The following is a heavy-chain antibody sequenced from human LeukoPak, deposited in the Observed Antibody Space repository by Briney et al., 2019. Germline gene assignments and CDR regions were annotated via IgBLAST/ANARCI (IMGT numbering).Heavy chain of an antibody. CDR1: GGSFSGYY. Sequence: PSETLSLTCAVYGGSFSGYYWSWIRQPPGKGLEWIGEINHSGSTNYNPSLKSRVTISVDTSKNQFSLKLSSVTAADTAVYYCARPTPVTDYYYYMDVWGKGTTVTVSS. D-gene: IGHD1-14*01. CDR3: ARPTPVTDYYYYMDV. CDR2: INHSGST. J-gene: IGHJ6*03. V-gene: IGHV4-34*01.